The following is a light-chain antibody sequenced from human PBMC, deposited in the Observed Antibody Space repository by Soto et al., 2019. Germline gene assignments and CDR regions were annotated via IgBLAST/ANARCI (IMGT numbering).Light chain of an antibody. CDR1: SSDVGGYNY. CDR2: EVS. V-gene: IGLV2-8*01. Sequence: QSALTQPPSASGSPGQSVTISCTGTSSDVGGYNYVSWYQQHPGKAPKLIIYEVSKRPSGVPDRFSGSKSGNTASLTVSGLQAEDEADYYCSSYGGSKVFGGGTKLTVL. CDR3: SSYGGSKV. J-gene: IGLJ2*01.